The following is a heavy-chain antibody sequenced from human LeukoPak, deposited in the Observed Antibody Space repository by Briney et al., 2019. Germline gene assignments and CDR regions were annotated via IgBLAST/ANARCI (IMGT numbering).Heavy chain of an antibody. Sequence: GESLKISCKGSGYSFTSYWISWVRQMPGKGLEWMGRTDPSDSYTNYSPSFQGHVTISADKSISTAYLQWSSLKASDTAMYYCASSYYYGMDVWGQGTTVTVSS. J-gene: IGHJ6*02. CDR2: TDPSDSYT. CDR3: ASSYYYGMDV. V-gene: IGHV5-10-1*01. CDR1: GYSFTSYW.